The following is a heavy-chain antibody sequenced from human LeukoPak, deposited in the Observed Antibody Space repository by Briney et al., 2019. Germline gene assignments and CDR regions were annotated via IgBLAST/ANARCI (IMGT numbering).Heavy chain of an antibody. CDR1: GFTFSDYY. CDR2: ISGSGGST. V-gene: IGHV3-23*01. J-gene: IGHJ5*02. CDR3: AKDPGIAAAGTGS. Sequence: GGSLRLSCAASGFTFSDYYMSWVRQAPGKGLEWVSAISGSGGSTYYADSVKGRFTISRDNSKNTLYLQMNSLRAEDTAVYYCAKDPGIAAAGTGSWGQGTLVTVSS. D-gene: IGHD6-13*01.